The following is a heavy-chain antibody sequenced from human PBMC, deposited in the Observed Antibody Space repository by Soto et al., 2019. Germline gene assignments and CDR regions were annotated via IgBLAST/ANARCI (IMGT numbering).Heavy chain of an antibody. CDR3: VREYSPSWEVYVGL. CDR2: VSYDGRQT. J-gene: IGHJ1*01. V-gene: IGHV3-30*04. CDR1: GFTFSSYT. Sequence: QVHVVESGGAAVQPGQSLRLSCAASGFTFSSYTFHWVRQAPGKGLEWVAVVSYDGRQTFHADSVKGRFTISRDNFKNTVNLQMNSLRPEDTAIQFCVREYSPSWEVYVGLWGQGTRVT. D-gene: IGHD5-12*01.